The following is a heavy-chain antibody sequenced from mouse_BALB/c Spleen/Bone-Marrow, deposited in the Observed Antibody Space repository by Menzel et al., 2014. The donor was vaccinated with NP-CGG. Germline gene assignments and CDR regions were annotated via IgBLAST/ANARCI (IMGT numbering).Heavy chain of an antibody. Sequence: QVHVKQSGPELVKPGASVKISCKASGYTFTDYYINWVKQKPGQGLEWIGWIYPGSGNTKYNEKFKGKATLTVDTSSSTAYMQLSSLTSEDTAVYFCAREVYYGNYFDYWGQGTTLTVSS. J-gene: IGHJ2*01. V-gene: IGHV1-84*02. CDR2: IYPGSGNT. D-gene: IGHD2-1*01. CDR1: GYTFTDYY. CDR3: AREVYYGNYFDY.